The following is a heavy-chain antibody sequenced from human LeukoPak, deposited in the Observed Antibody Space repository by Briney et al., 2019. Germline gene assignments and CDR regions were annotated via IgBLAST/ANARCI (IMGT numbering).Heavy chain of an antibody. Sequence: PSQTLSLTCTVSGGSISSGGYYWSWIRQHPGKGLEGIGYIYYSGSTYCNPSLKSRVTISVDTSKNQFSLKLSSVTAADTAAYYCARDGGDSSGYYPEYFQHWGQGTLVTVSS. D-gene: IGHD3-22*01. CDR2: IYYSGST. CDR3: ARDGGDSSGYYPEYFQH. CDR1: GGSISSGGYY. J-gene: IGHJ1*01. V-gene: IGHV4-31*03.